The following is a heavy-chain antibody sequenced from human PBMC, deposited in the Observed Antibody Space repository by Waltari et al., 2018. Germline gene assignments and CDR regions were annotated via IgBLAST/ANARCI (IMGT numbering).Heavy chain of an antibody. J-gene: IGHJ5*02. CDR2: IYITGST. Sequence: QVQLQESGPGLVKPSETLSLTCTVSGGSISSYYWNWIRQPAGKGLEWIGRIYITGSTHYNSSRKSRVTMSIDTSKNQISLRLSSVTAADTAVYYCARDRIVAGTAWFDPWGQGTLVTVSS. D-gene: IGHD6-19*01. V-gene: IGHV4-4*07. CDR1: GGSISSYY. CDR3: ARDRIVAGTAWFDP.